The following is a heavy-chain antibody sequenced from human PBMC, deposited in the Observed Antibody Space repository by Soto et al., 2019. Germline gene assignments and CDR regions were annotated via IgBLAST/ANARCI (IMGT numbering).Heavy chain of an antibody. D-gene: IGHD3-10*01. CDR3: ARVRPGNYRDY. Sequence: PGGSLRLSCAASGFTFSTFWMDWVRQAPGKGLEWVAKIKEDGSEKYYADSVKGRFIISRDNARNSVCLQMNSLRAEDTAVYYCARVRPGNYRDYWGQGTLVTVSS. CDR1: GFTFSTFW. J-gene: IGHJ4*02. V-gene: IGHV3-7*03. CDR2: IKEDGSEK.